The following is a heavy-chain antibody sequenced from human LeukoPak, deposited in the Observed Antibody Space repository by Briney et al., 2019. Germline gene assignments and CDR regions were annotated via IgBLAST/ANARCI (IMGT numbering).Heavy chain of an antibody. D-gene: IGHD3-10*01. Sequence: SVKVSCKASGGTFSSYAISWVRQAPGQGVEWMGRIIPILGIANYAQKFQGRVTITADKSTSTAYMELSSLRSEDTAVYYCARVYGSDYYFDYWGQGTLVTVSS. J-gene: IGHJ4*02. V-gene: IGHV1-69*04. CDR3: ARVYGSDYYFDY. CDR2: IIPILGIA. CDR1: GGTFSSYA.